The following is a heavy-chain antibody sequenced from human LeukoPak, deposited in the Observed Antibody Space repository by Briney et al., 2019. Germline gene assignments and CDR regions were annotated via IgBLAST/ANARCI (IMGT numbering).Heavy chain of an antibody. CDR3: ARAGYYGISVNDASDV. CDR1: RFTFSRYS. D-gene: IGHD3-22*01. Sequence: GGPLRLSCAASRFTFSRYSMNWVRQAPGKGLEWVSYISSRGSYIYYADSVEGRFTISRDNAKNTLFLQMNSLRAEDTAVYYCARAGYYGISVNDASDVWGQGSTVTASS. V-gene: IGHV3-21*01. CDR2: ISSRGSYI. J-gene: IGHJ3*01.